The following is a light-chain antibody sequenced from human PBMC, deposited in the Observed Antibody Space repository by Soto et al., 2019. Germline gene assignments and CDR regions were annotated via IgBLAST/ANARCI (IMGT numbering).Light chain of an antibody. CDR1: SSDIGNYNY. CDR3: SSYTSSTTLDV. V-gene: IGLV2-14*01. CDR2: EVS. J-gene: IGLJ1*01. Sequence: QSALTQPASVSGSPGQSITISCTRTSSDIGNYNYVSWYQQHPGKAPKLMIYEVSNRPSGVSNRFSGSKSGNTASLTISGLQAEDEADYYCSSYTSSTTLDVFGTGTKVTVL.